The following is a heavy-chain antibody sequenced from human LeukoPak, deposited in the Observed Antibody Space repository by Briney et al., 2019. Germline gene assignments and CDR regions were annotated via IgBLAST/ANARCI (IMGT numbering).Heavy chain of an antibody. Sequence: ASVKVSCKASGYTFTSYYMHWVRQAPGQGLEWMGWINPNSGGTNYAQKFQGRVTMTRDTSISTAYMELSRLRSDDTAVYYCARDLTDVFVATHNWFDPWGQGTLVTVSS. CDR1: GYTFTSYY. D-gene: IGHD2-15*01. CDR3: ARDLTDVFVATHNWFDP. CDR2: INPNSGGT. J-gene: IGHJ5*02. V-gene: IGHV1-2*02.